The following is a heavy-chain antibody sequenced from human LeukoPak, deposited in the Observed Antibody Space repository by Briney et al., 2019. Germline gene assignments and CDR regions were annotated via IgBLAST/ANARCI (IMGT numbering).Heavy chain of an antibody. CDR1: GFTFSSYS. CDR3: ARRTVTTGPPYYYYYYYMDV. J-gene: IGHJ6*03. D-gene: IGHD4-17*01. Sequence: PGRSLRLSCAASGFTFSSYSMNWVRQAPGKGLEWVSYISSSSSTIYYADSVKGRFTISRDNAKNSLYLQMNSLRAEDTAVYYCARRTVTTGPPYYYYYYYMDVWGKGTTVTVSS. V-gene: IGHV3-48*01. CDR2: ISSSSSTI.